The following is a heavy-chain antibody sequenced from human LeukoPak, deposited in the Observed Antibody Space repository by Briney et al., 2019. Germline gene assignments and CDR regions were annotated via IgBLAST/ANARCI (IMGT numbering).Heavy chain of an antibody. D-gene: IGHD3-10*01. J-gene: IGHJ4*02. Sequence: GGSLRLSCAASGFTFSSYAMHWVRQAPGKGLEWVAVISYDGSNKYYADSVKGRFTISRDNSKNTLYLQMNSLRAEDTAVYYCAKGGSPVLYGSGRFDYWGQGTLVTVSS. V-gene: IGHV3-30*04. CDR3: AKGGSPVLYGSGRFDY. CDR2: ISYDGSNK. CDR1: GFTFSSYA.